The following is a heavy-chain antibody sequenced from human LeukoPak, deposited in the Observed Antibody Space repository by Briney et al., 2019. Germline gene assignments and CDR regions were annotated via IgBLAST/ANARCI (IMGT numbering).Heavy chain of an antibody. CDR3: ARCSGGSCYYYYYGMDV. CDR1: GGTFSSYA. CDR2: IIPIFGTA. J-gene: IGHJ6*02. D-gene: IGHD2-15*01. Sequence: GASVKVSCTASGGTFSSYAISWVRQAPGQGLEWMGGIIPIFGTANYAQKFQGRVTITADESTSTAYMELSSLRSEDTAVYYCARCSGGSCYYYYYGMDVWGQGTTVTVSS. V-gene: IGHV1-69*13.